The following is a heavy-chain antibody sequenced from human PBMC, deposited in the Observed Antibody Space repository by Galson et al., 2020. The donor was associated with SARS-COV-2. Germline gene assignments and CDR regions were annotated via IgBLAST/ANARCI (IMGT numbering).Heavy chain of an antibody. CDR2: ISWNSGSI. Sequence: LKISCAASGFTFDDYAMHWVRQAPGKGLEWVSGISWNSGSIGYADSVKGRFTISRDNAKNSLYLQMNSLRAEDTALYYCVSGWYQYDYWGQGTLVTVSS. V-gene: IGHV3-9*01. D-gene: IGHD6-19*01. CDR1: GFTFDDYA. J-gene: IGHJ4*02. CDR3: VSGWYQYDY.